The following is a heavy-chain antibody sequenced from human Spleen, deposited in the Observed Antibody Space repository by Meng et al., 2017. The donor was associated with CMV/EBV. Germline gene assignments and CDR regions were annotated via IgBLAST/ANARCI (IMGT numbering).Heavy chain of an antibody. Sequence: SETLSLTCTVSSGSVRTVGYYWTWLRQSPGKGLEWIGYVYDSGSTKYNPSLKSRVTISVDTSKNQFSLKLSSVTAADTAVYYCAVYCSSTSCYTLHGMDVWGQGTTVTVSS. V-gene: IGHV4-61*08. CDR3: AVYCSSTSCYTLHGMDV. CDR2: VYDSGST. J-gene: IGHJ6*02. CDR1: SGSVRTVGYY. D-gene: IGHD2-2*01.